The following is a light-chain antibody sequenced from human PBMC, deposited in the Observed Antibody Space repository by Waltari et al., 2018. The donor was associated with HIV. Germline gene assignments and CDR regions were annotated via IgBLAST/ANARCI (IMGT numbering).Light chain of an antibody. CDR3: QQTYNIPT. J-gene: IGKJ4*01. Sequence: DLQLTQSPSFLSASVGHRVPIACRASPTVSSHLNWYQQKLGKAPKLMIYPISSLQSGVPSRFSGSGSGTDFTLTISSLQPEDSATYCCQQTYNIPTFGGGTQVEI. CDR2: PIS. CDR1: PTVSSH. V-gene: IGKV1-39*01.